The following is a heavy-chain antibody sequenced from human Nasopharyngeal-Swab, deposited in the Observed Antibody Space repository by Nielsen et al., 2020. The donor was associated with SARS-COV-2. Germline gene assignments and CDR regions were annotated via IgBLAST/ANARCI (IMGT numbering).Heavy chain of an antibody. J-gene: IGHJ3*02. Sequence: VKVSCKASGYTFTGYYMHWVQQAPGQGLEWMGRINPNSGGTNYAQKFQGRVTMTRDTSISTAYMELSRLRSDDTAVYYCASTGYSSGWPGEGDAFDIWGQGTMVTVSS. CDR2: INPNSGGT. CDR3: ASTGYSSGWPGEGDAFDI. V-gene: IGHV1-2*06. CDR1: GYTFTGYY. D-gene: IGHD6-19*01.